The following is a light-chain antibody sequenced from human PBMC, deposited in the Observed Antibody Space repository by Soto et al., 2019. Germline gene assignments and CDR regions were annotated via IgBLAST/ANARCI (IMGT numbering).Light chain of an antibody. CDR3: SSYTSTNTLV. CDR1: SSDVGAYNY. CDR2: DVS. V-gene: IGLV2-14*01. Sequence: QSALTQPASVSGSPGQSITISCTGTSSDVGAYNYVSWYQQYPGKAPKLIIYDVSNRPSGVSNRFSGSKSGNTASLTISGLQAEDEADYYCSSYTSTNTLVFGGGTKVTVL. J-gene: IGLJ2*01.